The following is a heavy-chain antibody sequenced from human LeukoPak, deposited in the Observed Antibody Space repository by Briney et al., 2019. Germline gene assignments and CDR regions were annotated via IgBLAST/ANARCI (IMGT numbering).Heavy chain of an antibody. CDR3: ARNRGATGYYWVDY. J-gene: IGHJ4*02. CDR2: ISTDGRNK. D-gene: IGHD3-22*01. CDR1: GFTFRSYG. V-gene: IGHV3-30*03. Sequence: GGSLRLSCAASGFTFRSYGMHWVRQAPGKGLERVADISTDGRNKYYADSVKGRFTISRDNSKNTLYLQMNSLRAEDTAIYYCARNRGATGYYWVDYWGQGTLVTVSS.